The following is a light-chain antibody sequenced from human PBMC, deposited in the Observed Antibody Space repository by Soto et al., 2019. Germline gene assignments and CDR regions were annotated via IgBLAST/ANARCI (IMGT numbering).Light chain of an antibody. J-gene: IGLJ2*01. V-gene: IGLV2-14*03. CDR1: SSDVGGYNL. CDR3: SSYTRSGTVI. CDR2: EVT. Sequence: QSALTQPASVSGSPGQSITISCTGTSSDVGGYNLVSWYQQHPGEAPKLMIYEVTNRPSGVSNRFSGSKSGNTASLTISGLQAEDEADYYCSSYTRSGTVIFGGGTKLTVL.